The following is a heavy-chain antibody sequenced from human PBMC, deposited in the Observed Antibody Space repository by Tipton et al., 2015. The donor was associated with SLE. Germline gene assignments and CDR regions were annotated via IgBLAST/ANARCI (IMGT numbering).Heavy chain of an antibody. V-gene: IGHV4-59*01. CDR1: GGSISSYY. CDR3: ARDYYGSGFDAFDI. Sequence: TLPLTCTVSGGSISSYYWSWIRQPPGKGLEWIGYIYYSGSTNYNPSLKSRVTISVDTSKNQFSLKLSSVTAADTAVYYCARDYYGSGFDAFDIWGQGTMVTVSS. CDR2: IYYSGST. D-gene: IGHD3-10*01. J-gene: IGHJ3*02.